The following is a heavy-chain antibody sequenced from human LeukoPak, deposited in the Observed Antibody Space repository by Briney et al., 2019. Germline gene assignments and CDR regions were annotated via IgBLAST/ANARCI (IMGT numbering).Heavy chain of an antibody. D-gene: IGHD3-10*01. V-gene: IGHV3-21*01. CDR3: ARDRYGSVAWFDP. Sequence: GESLKISCAASGFTFSSYSMNWVRQAPGKGLEWVSSISSSSSYIYYADSVKGRFTISRDNAKNSLYLQMNSLRAEDTAVYYCARDRYGSVAWFDPWGQGTLVTVSS. J-gene: IGHJ5*02. CDR1: GFTFSSYS. CDR2: ISSSSSYI.